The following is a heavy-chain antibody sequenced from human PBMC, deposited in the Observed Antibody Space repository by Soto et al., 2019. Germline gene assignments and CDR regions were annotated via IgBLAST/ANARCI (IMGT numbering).Heavy chain of an antibody. Sequence: GSLRLACAASGFTFSSYAMHWVRQAPGKGMGWVAVISYDGSNKYYADSVKGRFTISRDNSKNTLYLQMNSLRAEDTAVYYCARGSNTNFGVVVSYGLDVPSQRTTDIGSS. CDR3: ARGSNTNFGVVVSYGLDV. CDR1: GFTFSSYA. CDR2: ISYDGSNK. D-gene: IGHD3-3*01. V-gene: IGHV3-30-3*01. J-gene: IGHJ6*01.